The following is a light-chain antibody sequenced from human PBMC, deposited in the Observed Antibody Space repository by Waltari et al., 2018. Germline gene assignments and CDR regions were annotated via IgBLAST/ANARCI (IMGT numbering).Light chain of an antibody. J-gene: IGKJ4*01. CDR2: GAS. V-gene: IGKV3D-15*01. CDR1: QSVSSS. Sequence: EIVMTQSPATLSLSPGERATLSCRASQSVSSSLAWYQQKPGQAPRLLIYGASSRATGSPDRFSGSGSGTDFTLTISSLEPEDVGVYYCLQRSNWLTFGGGTKVEIK. CDR3: LQRSNWLT.